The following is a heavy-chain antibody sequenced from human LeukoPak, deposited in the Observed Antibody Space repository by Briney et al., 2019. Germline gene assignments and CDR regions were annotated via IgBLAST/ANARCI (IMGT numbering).Heavy chain of an antibody. V-gene: IGHV3-53*01. CDR2: IYSGGST. CDR3: AKGTKPVMTIPDY. J-gene: IGHJ4*02. Sequence: GGSLRLSCAASGFIFSNYYMNWVRQAPGKGLEWVSVIYSGGSTYYADSVKGRFTISRDNSKNTLYLQMNSLRAEDTAMYYCAKGTKPVMTIPDYWGQGILVTVSS. D-gene: IGHD1/OR15-1a*01. CDR1: GFIFSNYY.